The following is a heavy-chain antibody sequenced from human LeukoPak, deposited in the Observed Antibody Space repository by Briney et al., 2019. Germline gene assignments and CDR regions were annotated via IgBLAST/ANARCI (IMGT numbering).Heavy chain of an antibody. D-gene: IGHD3-16*02. CDR3: ARSIVNTASIVDY. J-gene: IGHJ4*02. Sequence: GGSLRLSCAASGFTFSSYWMHWFRQAPGKWRVWVSRINTDGSRTIYADSVKGRFTISRDNAKNTLYLQMNSLRVEDTAVYYCARSIVNTASIVDYWGQGTLVTVSS. CDR2: INTDGSRT. V-gene: IGHV3-74*01. CDR1: GFTFSSYW.